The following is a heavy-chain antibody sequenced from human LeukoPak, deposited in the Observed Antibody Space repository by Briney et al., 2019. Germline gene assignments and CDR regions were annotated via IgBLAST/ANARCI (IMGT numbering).Heavy chain of an antibody. D-gene: IGHD2-2*01. V-gene: IGHV3-15*01. CDR1: GFTFSNAW. CDR3: TTDWVGGIVVVPAAIRFDY. Sequence: GGSLRLSCAASGFTFSNAWMSWVRQAPGKGLEWVGRIKSKTDGGTTDYAAPVKGRFTISRDDSKNTLYLQMNSLKTEDTAVYYCTTDWVGGIVVVPAAIRFDYWGQGTLVTVSS. CDR2: IKSKTDGGTT. J-gene: IGHJ4*02.